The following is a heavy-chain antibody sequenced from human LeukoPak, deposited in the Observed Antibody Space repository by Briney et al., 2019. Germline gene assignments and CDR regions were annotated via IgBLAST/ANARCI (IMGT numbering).Heavy chain of an antibody. CDR3: ASSFWDAFDI. CDR2: ISSSSGTL. Sequence: SGGSLRLSREASGFTFNSHAMNWVRQAPGRGLEWLSKISSSSGTLYYAGSVKGRFTISRDNAKNSLFLQMNNLKGEDTAVYYCASSFWDAFDIWGQGTLVAVSS. J-gene: IGHJ3*02. V-gene: IGHV3-48*04. D-gene: IGHD3-3*01. CDR1: GFTFNSHA.